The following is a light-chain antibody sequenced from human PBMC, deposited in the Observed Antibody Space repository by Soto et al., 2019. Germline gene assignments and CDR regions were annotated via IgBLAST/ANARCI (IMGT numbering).Light chain of an antibody. Sequence: EIVLTQSPATLSFSPGERATLSCRASQSVDKYLVCYQQKPGQAPSLLIYDASIRATGFPARFSGSGSGTYFSLTITSLEPGEFAVYYCQQRTNWPLTFGGGTKLEIK. CDR3: QQRTNWPLT. J-gene: IGKJ4*01. V-gene: IGKV3-11*01. CDR1: QSVDKY. CDR2: DAS.